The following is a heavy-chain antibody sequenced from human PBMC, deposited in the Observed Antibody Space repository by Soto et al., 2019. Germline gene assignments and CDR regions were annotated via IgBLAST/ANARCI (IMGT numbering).Heavy chain of an antibody. CDR2: ISGTGTFI. CDR3: ARGSGTDTGDALDI. CDR1: GFTFTRHS. V-gene: IGHV3-21*06. Sequence: EVQLVESGGGLVKPGGSLRLSCAASGFTFTRHSMNWVRQAPGKGLEWASCISGTGTFIYYSDSVKGRFTISRDDAKTSLYLQMNSLTAEDTAVYYCARGSGTDTGDALDIWGPGTMVTVS. D-gene: IGHD2-21*02. J-gene: IGHJ3*02.